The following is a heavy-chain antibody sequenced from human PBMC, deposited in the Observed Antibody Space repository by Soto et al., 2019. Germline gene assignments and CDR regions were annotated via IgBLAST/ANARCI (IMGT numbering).Heavy chain of an antibody. CDR2: INPSGGST. V-gene: IGHV1-46*01. D-gene: IGHD2-2*02. Sequence: ASVKVSCKASGYTFTSYYMHWVRQAPGQGLEWMGIINPSGGSTSYAQKFQGRVTMTRDTSTSTVYMELSSLRSEDTAVYYCARAVGNCTGCYSVGRYYYGMDVWGQGTTVTVSS. CDR1: GYTFTSYY. J-gene: IGHJ6*02. CDR3: ARAVGNCTGCYSVGRYYYGMDV.